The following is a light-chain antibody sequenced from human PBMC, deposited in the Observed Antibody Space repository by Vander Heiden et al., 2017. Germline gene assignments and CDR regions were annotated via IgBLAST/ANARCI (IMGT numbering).Light chain of an antibody. J-gene: IGKJ1*01. V-gene: IGKV1-39*01. Sequence: DIEMTQSPSSLSASVGDRVTITCRASQSISTVLNWYQQKPGKAPKFLIYGASRLQSGVPSRFSGTGSGTDFTLTISSLRPEDFATYYCQQTDSPPWTFGQRTKVEIK. CDR2: GAS. CDR1: QSISTV. CDR3: QQTDSPPWT.